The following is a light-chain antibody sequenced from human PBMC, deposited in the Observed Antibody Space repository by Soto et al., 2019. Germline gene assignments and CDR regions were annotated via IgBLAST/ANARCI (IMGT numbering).Light chain of an antibody. CDR3: SSYAGSNNYV. J-gene: IGLJ1*01. CDR2: GVT. Sequence: QSALTQPPSASGSPGQSVTISCTGTSSDVGGYNYVSWYQQHPGKAPKLMIYGVTKRPSGVPDRFSGSKSGNTAYLTVSGLQAEDEAYYYCSSYAGSNNYVFGTGTKLTVL. V-gene: IGLV2-8*01. CDR1: SSDVGGYNY.